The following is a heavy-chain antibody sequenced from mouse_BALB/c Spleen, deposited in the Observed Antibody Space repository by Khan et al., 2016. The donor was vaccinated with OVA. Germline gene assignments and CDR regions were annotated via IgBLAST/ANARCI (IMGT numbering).Heavy chain of an antibody. CDR1: GYSITSDYA. V-gene: IGHV3-2*02. CDR3: ASELGRYYALDY. CDR2: ISYSGST. D-gene: IGHD4-1*01. Sequence: EVQLQESGPGLVKPSQSLSLTCTVTGYSITSDYAWNWIRQFPGNKLEWMGYISYSGSTTYNPSLNSRISITRDPSKDQFFLQLKSVTSEDTATYYCASELGRYYALDYWGQGTSVTVSP. J-gene: IGHJ4*01.